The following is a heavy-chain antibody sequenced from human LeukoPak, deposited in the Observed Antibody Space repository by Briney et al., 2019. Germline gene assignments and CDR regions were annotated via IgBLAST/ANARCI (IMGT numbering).Heavy chain of an antibody. V-gene: IGHV4-61*02. CDR3: ARCGDYYDSRGIEY. CDR1: GGSISSGSYY. Sequence: SETLSLTCTVSGGSISSGSYYWSWIRQPAGKGLEWIGRIYTSGSTNYNPSLKSRVTISVDTSKNQFSPKLSSVTAADTAVYYCARCGDYYDSRGIEYWGQGTLVTVSS. D-gene: IGHD3-22*01. CDR2: IYTSGST. J-gene: IGHJ4*02.